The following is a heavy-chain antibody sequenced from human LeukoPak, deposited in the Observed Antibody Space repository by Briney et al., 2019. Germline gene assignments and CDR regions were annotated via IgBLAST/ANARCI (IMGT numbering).Heavy chain of an antibody. V-gene: IGHV4-34*01. CDR1: GGSFSGYY. J-gene: IGHJ4*02. CDR2: INHSGST. CDR3: ASSGYFDY. Sequence: SETLSLTCAVYGGSFSGYYWSWIRQPPGKGLEWIGEINHSGSTNYNPPLKSRVTISVDTSKNQFSLKLSSVTAADTAVYYCASSGYFDYWGQGTLVTVSS.